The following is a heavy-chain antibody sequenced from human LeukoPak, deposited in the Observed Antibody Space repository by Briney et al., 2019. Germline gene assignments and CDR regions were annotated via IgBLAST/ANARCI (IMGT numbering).Heavy chain of an antibody. Sequence: PGGSLRLSCAASGFTFSSYAMSWVRQAPGKGLEWVSAISGSGGGTYYADSVKGRFTISRDNSKNTLYLQMSSLRAEDTAVYYCASGLYGMDVWGQGTTVTVSS. V-gene: IGHV3-23*01. CDR2: ISGSGGGT. CDR1: GFTFSSYA. D-gene: IGHD2-21*01. CDR3: ASGLYGMDV. J-gene: IGHJ6*02.